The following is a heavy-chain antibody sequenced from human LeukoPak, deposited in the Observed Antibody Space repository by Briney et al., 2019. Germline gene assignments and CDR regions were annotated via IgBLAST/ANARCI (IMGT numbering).Heavy chain of an antibody. CDR3: ARDRSSGYFVLDY. CDR1: XGSIXSXXXX. J-gene: IGHJ4*02. Sequence: SETLSLTCTVSXGSIXSXXXXXTXXXXXXXXXLXXIGYISYSGTTYYNPSLKSRVTISVDTSKYQFSLKLSSVTAADTAVYYCARDRSSGYFVLDYWGQGALVTVSA. V-gene: IGHV4-31*03. CDR2: ISYSGTT. D-gene: IGHD3-22*01.